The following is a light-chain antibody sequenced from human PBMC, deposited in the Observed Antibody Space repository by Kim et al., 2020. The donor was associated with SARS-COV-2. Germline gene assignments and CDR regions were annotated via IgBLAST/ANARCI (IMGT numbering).Light chain of an antibody. J-gene: IGKJ2*01. CDR2: KAS. Sequence: SASVGDRVTITCRASQSISSWLAWYQQKPWKAPKLLIYKASSLESGVPSRFSGSGSGTEFTLTISSLQPDDFATYYCQQYNSYSGTFGQGTKLEI. CDR1: QSISSW. CDR3: QQYNSYSGT. V-gene: IGKV1-5*03.